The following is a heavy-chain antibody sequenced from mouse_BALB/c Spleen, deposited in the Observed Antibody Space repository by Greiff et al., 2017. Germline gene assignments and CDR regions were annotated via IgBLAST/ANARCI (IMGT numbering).Heavy chain of an antibody. CDR3: VLLSPFDY. CDR1: GFNIKDYY. V-gene: IGHV14-1*02. Sequence: EVQLQESGAELVRPGALVKLSCKASGFNIKDYYMHWVKQRPEQGLEWIGWIDPENGNTIYDPKFQGKASITADTSSNTAYLQLSSLTSEDTAVYYCVLLSPFDYWGQGTTLTVSS. D-gene: IGHD2-10*01. J-gene: IGHJ2*01. CDR2: IDPENGNT.